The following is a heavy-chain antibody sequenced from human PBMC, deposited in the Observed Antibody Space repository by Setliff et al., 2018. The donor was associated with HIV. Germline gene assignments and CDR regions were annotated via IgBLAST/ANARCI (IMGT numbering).Heavy chain of an antibody. CDR3: ARDVLDLVISFYVF. D-gene: IGHD3-22*01. V-gene: IGHV4-38-2*02. J-gene: IGHJ4*02. CDR2: IYHTGSS. Sequence: SETLSLTCDVSGVSISSRYYWGRIRQSPGKGLELIGNIYHTGSSYYNPSLHDRATMSLDASKNQFSLTLTSVTAADTAVYYCARDVLDLVISFYVFWGQGIPVTVSS. CDR1: GVSISSRYY.